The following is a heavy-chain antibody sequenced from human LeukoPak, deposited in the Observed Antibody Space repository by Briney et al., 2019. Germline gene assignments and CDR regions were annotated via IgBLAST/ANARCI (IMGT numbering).Heavy chain of an antibody. CDR1: GFTFSSYG. CDR3: AKDDNYIRFLS. V-gene: IGHV3-30*18. J-gene: IGHJ5*02. Sequence: GGSLRLSCAASGFTFSSYGMHWVRQAPGKGLEWVAVISYDGSNKHYADSVKGRFTISRDNSKNTLYLQMNSLRAEDTAVYYCAKDDNYIRFLSWGQGTLVTVSS. D-gene: IGHD3-16*01. CDR2: ISYDGSNK.